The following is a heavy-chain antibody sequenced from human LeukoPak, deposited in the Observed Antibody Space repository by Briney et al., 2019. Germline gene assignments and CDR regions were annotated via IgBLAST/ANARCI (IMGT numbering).Heavy chain of an antibody. V-gene: IGHV3-74*01. CDR1: GFTFSSYW. J-gene: IGHJ5*02. Sequence: PGGSLGLSCAASGFTFSSYWMHWVRQAPGKGLVWVPRINSDGSSTSYADSVKGRFTISRDNAKNTLYLQMNSLRAEDTAVYYCARDAVTTSLDWFDPWGQGTLVTVSS. D-gene: IGHD4-17*01. CDR3: ARDAVTTSLDWFDP. CDR2: INSDGSST.